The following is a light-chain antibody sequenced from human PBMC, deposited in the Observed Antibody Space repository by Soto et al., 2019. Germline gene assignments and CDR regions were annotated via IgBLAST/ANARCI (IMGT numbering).Light chain of an antibody. J-gene: IGKJ4*01. CDR1: RSVSSY. CDR2: DAS. CDR3: HHRSDWPPRLT. V-gene: IGKV3-11*01. Sequence: EIVLTQSPATLSLSPGERATISCGASRSVSSYLAWYQQKPGQDPRLLISDASYRATGIPARFSGSGSGTDFTLTIISREPEDFAVYYCHHRSDWPPRLTFGGGTKVEIK.